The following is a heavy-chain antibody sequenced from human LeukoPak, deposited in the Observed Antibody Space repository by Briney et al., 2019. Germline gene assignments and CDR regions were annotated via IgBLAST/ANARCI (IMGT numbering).Heavy chain of an antibody. D-gene: IGHD1-7*01. CDR1: GFTFSSYV. J-gene: IGHJ5*02. CDR2: ISYDGSNE. V-gene: IGHV3-30*04. CDR3: ARGATDTTRWFDP. Sequence: PGGSLRLSCAASGFTFSSYVMHWVRQAPGKGLEWVAIISYDGSNEYYADSVKGRFTISRDNAKNSLYLQMNGLRAEDTAAYYCARGATDTTRWFDPWGQGTLVTVSS.